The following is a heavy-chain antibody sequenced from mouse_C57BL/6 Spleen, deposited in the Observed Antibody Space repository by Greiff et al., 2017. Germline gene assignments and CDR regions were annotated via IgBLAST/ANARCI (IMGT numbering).Heavy chain of an antibody. CDR2: IHPNSGST. Sequence: QVQLQQPGAELVKPGASVKLSCKASGYTFTSYWMHWVKQRPGQGLEWIGMIHPNSGSTNYNEKFKSKATLTVDKSSNTAYMQLSSLTSEDSAVYYCARYYSNYDYYAMDYWGQGTSVTVSS. V-gene: IGHV1-64*01. J-gene: IGHJ4*01. CDR1: GYTFTSYW. D-gene: IGHD2-5*01. CDR3: ARYYSNYDYYAMDY.